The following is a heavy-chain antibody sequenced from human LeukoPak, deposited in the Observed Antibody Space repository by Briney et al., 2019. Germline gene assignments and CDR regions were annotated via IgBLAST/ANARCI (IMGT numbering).Heavy chain of an antibody. CDR2: ISSSSSYI. D-gene: IGHD2/OR15-2a*01. CDR1: GFTFSSYS. Sequence: GGSLRLSCAASGFTFSSYSMNWVRQAPGKGLEWVSSISSSSSYIYYADSVKGRFTISRDNAKNSLYLQMNSLRAEDTAVYYCARTFKQGDAFDIWGQGTMVTVSS. V-gene: IGHV3-21*01. J-gene: IGHJ3*02. CDR3: ARTFKQGDAFDI.